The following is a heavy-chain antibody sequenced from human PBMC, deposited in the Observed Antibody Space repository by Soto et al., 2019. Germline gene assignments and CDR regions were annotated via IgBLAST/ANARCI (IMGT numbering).Heavy chain of an antibody. Sequence: EVPLLESGGSLVQPGGSLRLSCAASGFTFTNYAMSWVRQAPGKGLEWVSAISGSGSSTYYADSVKGRFTISRDNSENTLFLQMNSLRAEDTAVYYCAYFTALNYYYGMDVWGQGTTVTVSS. CDR1: GFTFTNYA. J-gene: IGHJ6*02. CDR3: AYFTALNYYYGMDV. V-gene: IGHV3-23*01. D-gene: IGHD1-26*01. CDR2: ISGSGSST.